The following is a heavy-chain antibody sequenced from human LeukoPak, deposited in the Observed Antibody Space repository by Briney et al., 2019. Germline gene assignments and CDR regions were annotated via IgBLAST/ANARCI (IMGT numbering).Heavy chain of an antibody. CDR2: IYPGDSDT. D-gene: IGHD3-22*01. V-gene: IGHV5-51*01. CDR3: ATVKRELYYDSSRNWFDP. CDR1: GXSFTSYW. J-gene: IGHJ5*02. Sequence: GESLKISCEGSGXSFTSYWSGWVRQMPGKGLECMGIIYPGDSDTRYSPSFQGQVTISADKSISTAYLQWSSLKASDTAMYYCATVKRELYYDSSRNWFDPWGQGTLVSVSS.